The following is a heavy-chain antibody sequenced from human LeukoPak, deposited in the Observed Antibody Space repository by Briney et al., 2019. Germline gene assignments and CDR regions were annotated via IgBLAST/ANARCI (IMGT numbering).Heavy chain of an antibody. V-gene: IGHV3-53*04. CDR3: ARQVDRYCSGGSCADY. CDR1: GFTVSSNY. CDR2: IYSGGST. Sequence: GGSLRLSCAASGFTVSSNYMSWVRQAPGKGLEWASVIYSGGSTYYTDSVKGRFTISRHNSKNTLYLQMNSLRAEDTAVYYCARQVDRYCSGGSCADYWGQGTLVTVSS. J-gene: IGHJ4*02. D-gene: IGHD2-15*01.